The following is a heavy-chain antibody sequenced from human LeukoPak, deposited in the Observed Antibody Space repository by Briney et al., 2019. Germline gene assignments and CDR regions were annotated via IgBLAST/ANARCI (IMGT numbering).Heavy chain of an antibody. D-gene: IGHD1-1*01. J-gene: IGHJ6*03. CDR1: GFTVSSNY. V-gene: IGHV3-53*01. CDR2: IYSGGST. Sequence: GGSLRLSCAASGFTVSSNYMSWVRQAPGKGLEWVSVIYSGGSTYYADSVKGRFTISRDNSKNTLYLQMNSLRAEDTAVYYCAALGSSYYYYYYMDVWGKGTTVTVSS. CDR3: AALGSSYYYYYYMDV.